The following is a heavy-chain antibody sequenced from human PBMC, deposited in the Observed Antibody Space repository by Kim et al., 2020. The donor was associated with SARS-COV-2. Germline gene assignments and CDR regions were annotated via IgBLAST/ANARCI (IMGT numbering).Heavy chain of an antibody. J-gene: IGHJ4*02. CDR3: ARGGSVKFDY. CDR1: GFTFSGYS. Sequence: GGSLRLSCAASGFTFSGYSMNWVRQAPGKGLEWVSSISSSNNYIYYADSLKGRFTISRDNAKNSLYLQMNSLRAEDTAVYYCARGGSVKFDYWGQGTLVT. D-gene: IGHD3-16*01. V-gene: IGHV3-21*01. CDR2: ISSSNNYI.